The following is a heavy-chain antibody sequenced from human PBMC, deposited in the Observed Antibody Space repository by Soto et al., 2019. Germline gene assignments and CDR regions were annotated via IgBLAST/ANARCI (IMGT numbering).Heavy chain of an antibody. V-gene: IGHV3-21*04. CDR3: AKDRGVLLWFGEANDALDV. CDR1: GFTFSSYS. J-gene: IGHJ3*01. D-gene: IGHD3-10*01. CDR2: ISSSSSYI. Sequence: GGSLRLSCAASGFTFSSYSMNWVRQAPGKGLEWVSSISSSSSYIYYADSVKGRFTISRDNAKNSLYLQMNSLRAEDTAVYYCAKDRGVLLWFGEANDALDVWGQGTMVTVSS.